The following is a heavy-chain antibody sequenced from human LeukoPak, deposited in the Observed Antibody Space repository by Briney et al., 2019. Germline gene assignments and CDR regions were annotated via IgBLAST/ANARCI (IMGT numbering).Heavy chain of an antibody. CDR3: AKGKILLWFGDF. V-gene: IGHV3-23*01. CDR1: GFTFSNYA. CDR2: IGISGTTT. J-gene: IGHJ4*02. Sequence: GGSLRLSCAASGFTFSNYAMTWVRQAPGKGLEWVSTIGISGTTTYYADSVKGHFTISRDNSKNTLYLQMNSLRAEDTAVYYCAKGKILLWFGDFWGQGTLVTVSS. D-gene: IGHD3-10*01.